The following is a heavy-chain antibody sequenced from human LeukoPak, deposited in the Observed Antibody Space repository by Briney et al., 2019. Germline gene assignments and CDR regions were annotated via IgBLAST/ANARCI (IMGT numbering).Heavy chain of an antibody. Sequence: GRSLRLSCAASGFTFSNYAMHWVRQAPGKGLEWMAVISFDGSNIYYADSAKGRFTISRDNSKSTLYLQIITLRAEDTAVYYCARDSDISGWGPYYFDSWGQGTLVTVSS. CDR2: ISFDGSNI. CDR1: GFTFSNYA. J-gene: IGHJ4*02. D-gene: IGHD6-19*01. V-gene: IGHV3-30-3*01. CDR3: ARDSDISGWGPYYFDS.